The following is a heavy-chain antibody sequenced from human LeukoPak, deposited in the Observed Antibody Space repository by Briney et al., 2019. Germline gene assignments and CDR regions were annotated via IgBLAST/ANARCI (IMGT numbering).Heavy chain of an antibody. CDR1: GFTFSNLD. J-gene: IGHJ4*02. CDR3: VRGGEPGFDY. Sequence: GGSLRLSCATSGFTFSNLDVHWVRQATGKGLEWVSGIATNGDTYYAASVRSRFTMSRDNAKDSSFLQMNSLRAGDTALYYCVRGGEPGFDYWGQGTLVTVSS. V-gene: IGHV3-13*01. D-gene: IGHD3-16*01. CDR2: IATNGDT.